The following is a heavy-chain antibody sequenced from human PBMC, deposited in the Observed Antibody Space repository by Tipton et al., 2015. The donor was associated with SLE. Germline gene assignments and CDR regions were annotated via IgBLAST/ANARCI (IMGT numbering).Heavy chain of an antibody. CDR2: IYYSGST. J-gene: IGHJ4*02. D-gene: IGHD3-10*01. CDR1: GGSFSSHY. Sequence: TLSLTCTVSGGSFSSHYWSWIRQPPGKGLEWIGYIYYSGSTNYNPPLKSRVTISVDTSKNQFSLKLSSVTAADTAVYYCASPASNYGSGSYGFDYWGQGTLVTVSS. V-gene: IGHV4-59*11. CDR3: ASPASNYGSGSYGFDY.